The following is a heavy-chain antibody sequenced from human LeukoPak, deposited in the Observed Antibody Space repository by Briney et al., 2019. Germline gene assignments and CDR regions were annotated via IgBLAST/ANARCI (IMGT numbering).Heavy chain of an antibody. D-gene: IGHD5-18*01. V-gene: IGHV4-59*08. CDR1: GGSISSYY. CDR2: IYYSGST. J-gene: IGHJ4*02. Sequence: PSETLSLTCTVSGGSISSYYWSWIRQPPGKGLEWIGYIYYSGSTNYNPSLKSRVTISVDTSKNQFSLKLSSVTAADTAVYYCAGSYSYGSKNADYWGQGTLVTVSS. CDR3: AGSYSYGSKNADY.